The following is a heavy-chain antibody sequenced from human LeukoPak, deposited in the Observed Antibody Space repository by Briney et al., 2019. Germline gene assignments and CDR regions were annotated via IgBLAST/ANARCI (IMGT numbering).Heavy chain of an antibody. V-gene: IGHV4-38-2*02. Sequence: PSQTLSLTCTVSGYSISSGYYWGWIRQPPGKGLEWIGSIYHSGSTYYNPSLKSRVTISVGTSKNQFSLKLSSVTAADTAVYYCARDGGPTDWGQGTLVTVSS. J-gene: IGHJ4*02. CDR2: IYHSGST. D-gene: IGHD4-11*01. CDR1: GYSISSGYY. CDR3: ARDGGPTD.